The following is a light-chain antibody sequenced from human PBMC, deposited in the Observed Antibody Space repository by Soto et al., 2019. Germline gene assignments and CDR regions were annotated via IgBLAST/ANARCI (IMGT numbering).Light chain of an antibody. CDR3: AAWDDSLNARYV. CDR1: SSTIGSNT. J-gene: IGLJ1*01. CDR2: SNN. V-gene: IGLV1-44*01. Sequence: QSVLPQPPSPSGTPGQRFTISCSGSSSTIGSNTVNWYQQLPGTAPKLLIYSNNQRPSGVPDRFSGSKSGTSASLAISGLQSEDEADYYCAAWDDSLNARYVFGTGTKVTVL.